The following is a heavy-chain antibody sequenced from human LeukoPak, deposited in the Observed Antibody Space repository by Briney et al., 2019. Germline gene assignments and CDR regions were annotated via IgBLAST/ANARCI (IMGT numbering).Heavy chain of an antibody. CDR1: GYTFTGYY. J-gene: IGHJ5*02. V-gene: IGHV1-2*02. CDR3: ARGPPLSAVVVPAARNWFDP. CDR2: INPNSGGT. D-gene: IGHD2-2*01. Sequence: GASVKVSCKASGYTFTGYYMHWVRQAPGQGLEWMGWINPNSGGTNYAQKFQGRVTMTRDTSISTAYMELSRLRSDDTAVYYCARGPPLSAVVVPAARNWFDPWGQGTLVTVSS.